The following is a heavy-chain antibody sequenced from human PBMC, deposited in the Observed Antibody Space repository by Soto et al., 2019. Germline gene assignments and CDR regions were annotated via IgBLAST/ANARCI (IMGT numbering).Heavy chain of an antibody. J-gene: IGHJ3*02. V-gene: IGHV1-2*02. CDR1: GYTFTGYY. CDR2: INPNSGGT. Sequence: ASVKVSCKASGYTFTGYYMHWVRQAPGQGLEWMGWINPNSGGTNYAQKFQGRVTMTRDTSISTAYMELSRLRSDDTAVYYCARDLVDTPRNDAFDIWGQGTMVTVSS. D-gene: IGHD5-18*01. CDR3: ARDLVDTPRNDAFDI.